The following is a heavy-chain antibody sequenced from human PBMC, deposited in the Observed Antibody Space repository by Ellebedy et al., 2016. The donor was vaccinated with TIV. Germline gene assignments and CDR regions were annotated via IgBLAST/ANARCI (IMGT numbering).Heavy chain of an antibody. V-gene: IGHV1-18*01. CDR3: ATSLTPATYNYYGLDV. J-gene: IGHJ6*02. D-gene: IGHD6-25*01. CDR1: GYTFTNYG. CDR2: ISAYNGNT. Sequence: ASVKVSCRASGYTFTNYGISWVRQAPGQGLEWMGWISAYNGNTKYAQKFQGSVTMTTDTSTSTVYMEVRSLRSDDTAVYYCATSLTPATYNYYGLDVWGQGTTVTVSS.